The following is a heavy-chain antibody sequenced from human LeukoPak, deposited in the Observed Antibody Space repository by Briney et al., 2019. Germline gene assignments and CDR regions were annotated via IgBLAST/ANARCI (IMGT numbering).Heavy chain of an antibody. CDR3: ARVLRAASWRSYDY. CDR2: IFYSGDT. Sequence: SETLSLTCTVSGGPISDFYWSWIRQSPEKGLEWIGNIFYSGDTNYNPSLRSRVTISVDTSKKQFSLRLTSVTAADTAVYYCARVLRAASWRSYDYWGQGSLVTVSS. CDR1: GGPISDFY. V-gene: IGHV4-59*01. D-gene: IGHD5-18*01. J-gene: IGHJ4*02.